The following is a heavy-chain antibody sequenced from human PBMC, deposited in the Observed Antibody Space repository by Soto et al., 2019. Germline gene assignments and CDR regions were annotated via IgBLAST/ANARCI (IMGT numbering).Heavy chain of an antibody. CDR1: GFTFRIYG. V-gene: IGHV3-30*18. J-gene: IGHJ4*02. CDR2: ISSDATKK. D-gene: IGHD6-19*01. CDR3: AKEAPGGWHFFDT. Sequence: GGSLRLSCAASGFTFRIYGMHWVRQAPGEGLEWVADISSDATKKHYADSVKGRFTISRDNSKNTLYLQMISLRTEDTAVYYCAKEAPGGWHFFDTWGQGTLVTVSS.